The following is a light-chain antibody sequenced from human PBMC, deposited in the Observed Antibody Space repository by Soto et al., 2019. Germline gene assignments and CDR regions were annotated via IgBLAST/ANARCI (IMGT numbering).Light chain of an antibody. J-gene: IGKJ1*01. CDR1: QSLLHSNGYNY. CDR3: IQALQTPQRT. V-gene: IGKV2-28*01. Sequence: DIVMTQSPLSLPVTPGEPASISCRSSQSLLHSNGYNYLDWYLQKPGQSPQLLIYLGSNRASGVPDRFSCSGSGTDFTLKISRVEAEDVGVYYCIQALQTPQRTFGQGTKVEIK. CDR2: LGS.